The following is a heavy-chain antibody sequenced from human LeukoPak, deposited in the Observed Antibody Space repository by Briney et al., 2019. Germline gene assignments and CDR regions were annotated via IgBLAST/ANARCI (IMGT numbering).Heavy chain of an antibody. D-gene: IGHD6-19*01. CDR2: IYYSGST. V-gene: IGHV4-59*01. CDR3: ARGRGSGWSLRYYFDY. Sequence: PETLSLTCAVYGGSISSYYWSWIRQPPGKGLEWIGYIYYSGSTNYNPSLKSRVTISLDTSNQFSLKLSSVTAADTAVYYCARGRGSGWSLRYYFDYWGQGTLVTVSS. CDR1: GGSISSYY. J-gene: IGHJ4*02.